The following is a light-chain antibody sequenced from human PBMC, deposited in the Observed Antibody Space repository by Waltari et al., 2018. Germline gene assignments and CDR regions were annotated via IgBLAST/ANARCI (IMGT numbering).Light chain of an antibody. J-gene: IGLJ2*01. CDR1: SSDVGSYHY. V-gene: IGLV2-8*01. CDR3: SSYAGSNNVI. Sequence: QSALTQPPSASGSRGPSVTISCTGTSSDVGSYHYVSWYQQHPGKAPTLRIYEFTKRPSGVPDRFSGSKSGNTASLTVSGLQAEDEADYYCSSYAGSNNVIFGGGTRLTVL. CDR2: EFT.